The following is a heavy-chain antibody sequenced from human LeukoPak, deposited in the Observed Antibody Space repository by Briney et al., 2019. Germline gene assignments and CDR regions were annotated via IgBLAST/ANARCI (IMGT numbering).Heavy chain of an antibody. D-gene: IGHD4-17*01. Sequence: GGSLRLSCAASGFTFSSYAMHWVRQAPGKGLEWVAVISHDGSNKYYADSVKGRFTISRDNSKNTLYLQMNSLRAEDTAVYYCARDGRGYGDPTEFDYWGQGTLVTVSS. J-gene: IGHJ4*02. CDR3: ARDGRGYGDPTEFDY. V-gene: IGHV3-30*04. CDR1: GFTFSSYA. CDR2: ISHDGSNK.